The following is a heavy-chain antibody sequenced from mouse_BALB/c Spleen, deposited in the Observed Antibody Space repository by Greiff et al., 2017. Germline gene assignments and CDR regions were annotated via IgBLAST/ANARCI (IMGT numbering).Heavy chain of an antibody. D-gene: IGHD2-10*01. Sequence: VQLVESGAELVRPGASVTLSCKASGYTFTDYEMHWVKQTPVHGLEWIGAIDPETGGTAYNQKFKGKATLTADKSSSTAYMELRSLTSEDSAVYYCTDAYYGNYGHYWGQGTTLTVSS. J-gene: IGHJ2*01. CDR1: GYTFTDYE. CDR3: TDAYYGNYGHY. V-gene: IGHV1-15*01. CDR2: IDPETGGT.